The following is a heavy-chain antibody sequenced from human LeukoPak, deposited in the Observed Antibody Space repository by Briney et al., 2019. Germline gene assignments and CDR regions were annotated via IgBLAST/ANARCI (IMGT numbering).Heavy chain of an antibody. V-gene: IGHV3-53*01. J-gene: IGHJ4*02. CDR2: IYSGGST. CDR3: ARGGGGYYDSSGYYPDYFDY. Sequence: PGGSLRLSCAASGFSVSSNNMSWLGHAPGKGLEWVSVIYSGGSTYYADSVKGRFTISRDNSKNTLYLQMNSLRAEDTAVYYCARGGGGYYDSSGYYPDYFDYWGQGTLVTVSS. CDR1: GFSVSSNN. D-gene: IGHD3-22*01.